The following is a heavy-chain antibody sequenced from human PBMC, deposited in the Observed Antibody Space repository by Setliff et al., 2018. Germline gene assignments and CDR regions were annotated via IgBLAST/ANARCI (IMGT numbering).Heavy chain of an antibody. CDR3: AREVGTSTSSDAFDV. CDR2: IYHSGSA. Sequence: PSETLSLTCTVSGDSISSGDYFWSWIRQPPGKGLGWIAYIYHSGSAYYNPSLKSRVTMSVDTSKNQFSLHLTSVTAADTAVYYCAREVGTSTSSDAFDVWGQGMMVTVS. CDR1: GDSISSGDYF. D-gene: IGHD1-26*01. J-gene: IGHJ3*01. V-gene: IGHV4-30-4*08.